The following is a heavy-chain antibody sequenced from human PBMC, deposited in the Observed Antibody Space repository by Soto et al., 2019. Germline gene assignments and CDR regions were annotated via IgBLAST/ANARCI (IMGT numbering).Heavy chain of an antibody. CDR3: ARQTGGFGYYFDY. Sequence: QLQLQESGPGLVKPSETLSLTCTVSGGSISSNLYYWGWFRQPPGKGLEWIGAVYYSGRTWYNPSLNSRVIISVDTLRNQFSLNLRSVTASDTAVYYCARQTGGFGYYFDYWGQGALVTVSS. CDR2: VYYSGRT. J-gene: IGHJ4*02. D-gene: IGHD3-16*01. CDR1: GGSISSNLYY. V-gene: IGHV4-39*01.